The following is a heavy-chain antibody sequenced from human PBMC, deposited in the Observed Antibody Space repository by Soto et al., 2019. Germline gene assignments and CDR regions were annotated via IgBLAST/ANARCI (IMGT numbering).Heavy chain of an antibody. V-gene: IGHV1-2*02. CDR1: GYTFTGYY. CDR2: INPETGGT. Sequence: ASVKVSCKASGYTFTGYYVHWVREAPGQGLEWMGWINPETGGTSYAQKFQGRVTLSRDTSINTAYMELSSLRSEDTAVYYCATAPYDFWSGYNYWGQGTLVTVSS. D-gene: IGHD3-3*01. CDR3: ATAPYDFWSGYNY. J-gene: IGHJ4*02.